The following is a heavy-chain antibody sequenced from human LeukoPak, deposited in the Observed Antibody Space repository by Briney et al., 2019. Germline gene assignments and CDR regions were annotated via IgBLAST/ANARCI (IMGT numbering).Heavy chain of an antibody. J-gene: IGHJ4*02. V-gene: IGHV3-7*01. Sequence: GGSLRLSCAASGSTFSGYWMSWVRQAPGKGLEWVANIKQDGSEKYYVDSVKGRFTISRDNAKNSLYLQMNSLRAEDTAVYYCARGWYNDYWGQGTLVTVSS. CDR1: GSTFSGYW. CDR3: ARGWYNDY. D-gene: IGHD6-13*01. CDR2: IKQDGSEK.